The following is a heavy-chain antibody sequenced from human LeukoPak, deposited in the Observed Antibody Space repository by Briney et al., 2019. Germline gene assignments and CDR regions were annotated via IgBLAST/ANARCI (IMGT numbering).Heavy chain of an antibody. D-gene: IGHD4-17*01. CDR3: ARDRGTVTTKFDY. CDR2: ISSSSYI. CDR1: GFTFSSYS. J-gene: IGHJ4*02. V-gene: IGHV3-21*01. Sequence: PGGSLRLSCAASGFTFSSYSMNWVRQAPGKGLEWVSSISSSSYIYYADSVKGRFTISRDNAKNSLYLQMNSLRAEDTAVYYCARDRGTVTTKFDYWGQGTLVTVSS.